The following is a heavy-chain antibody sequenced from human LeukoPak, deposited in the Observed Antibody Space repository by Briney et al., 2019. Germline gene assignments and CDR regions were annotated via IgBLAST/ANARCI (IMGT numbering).Heavy chain of an antibody. J-gene: IGHJ3*02. V-gene: IGHV4-59*08. D-gene: IGHD2-15*01. CDR3: ARLGLPNAVDI. Sequence: SETLSLTCTVSGLSISNYYWTCIRQPPGKGLESIGYFHYSGSTNYNPSLKSRVTISVDPSKNQCSLNLTSVTAADTAVYYCARLGLPNAVDIWGQGRMVTVS. CDR1: GLSISNYY. CDR2: FHYSGST.